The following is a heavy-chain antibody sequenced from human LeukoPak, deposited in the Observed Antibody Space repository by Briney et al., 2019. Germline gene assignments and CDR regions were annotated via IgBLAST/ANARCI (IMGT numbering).Heavy chain of an antibody. CDR3: ARDPLFSTVGATRAPYYYGMDV. D-gene: IGHD1-26*01. V-gene: IGHV1-18*01. J-gene: IGHJ6*02. CDR2: ISAYNGNT. Sequence: VASVKVSCKASGYTFTSYGISWVRQAPGQGLEWMGWISAYNGNTNYAQKLQGRVTMTTDTSTSTAYMELRSLRSDDTAVYYCARDPLFSTVGATRAPYYYGMDVWGQGTTVTVSS. CDR1: GYTFTSYG.